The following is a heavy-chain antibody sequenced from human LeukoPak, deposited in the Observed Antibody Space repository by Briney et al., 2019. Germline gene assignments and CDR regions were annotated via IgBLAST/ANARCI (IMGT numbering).Heavy chain of an antibody. CDR1: GGSISDTIYY. V-gene: IGHV4-39*01. J-gene: IGHJ3*02. CDR3: ARLKYSSGWAGAFDI. CDR2: IYYGGST. Sequence: SEPLSLTCTVSGGSISDTIYYWGWIRQPPGKGLEWIGSIYYGGSTYYNPSLKSRVTISGDTSKNQFSLKLTSVTAADTAVYYCARLKYSSGWAGAFDIWGQGTMVTVSS. D-gene: IGHD6-19*01.